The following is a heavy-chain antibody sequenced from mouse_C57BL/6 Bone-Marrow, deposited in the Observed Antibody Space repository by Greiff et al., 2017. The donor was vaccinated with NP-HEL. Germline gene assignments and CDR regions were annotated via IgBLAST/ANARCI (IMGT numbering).Heavy chain of an antibody. CDR1: GYTFTSYG. Sequence: LVESGAELARPGASVKLSCKASGYTFTSYGISWVKQRTGQGLEWIGEIYPRSGNTYYNEKFKGKATLTADKSSSTAYMELRSLTSEDSAVYFCARRYYGSKNAMDYWGQGTSVTVSS. CDR3: ARRYYGSKNAMDY. D-gene: IGHD1-1*01. V-gene: IGHV1-81*01. J-gene: IGHJ4*01. CDR2: IYPRSGNT.